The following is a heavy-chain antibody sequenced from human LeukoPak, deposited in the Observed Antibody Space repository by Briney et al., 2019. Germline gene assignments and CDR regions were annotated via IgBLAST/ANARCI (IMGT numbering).Heavy chain of an antibody. J-gene: IGHJ4*02. V-gene: IGHV1-46*01. D-gene: IGHD3-10*01. Sequence: ASVKASCKASGYTFTSYYMHWVRQAPGQGLEWMGIINPSGGSTSYAQKFQGRVTMTRDTSTSTVYMELSSLRSEDTAVYYCARDGRVYGSGSTPFDYWGQGPLVTVSS. CDR2: INPSGGST. CDR3: ARDGRVYGSGSTPFDY. CDR1: GYTFTSYY.